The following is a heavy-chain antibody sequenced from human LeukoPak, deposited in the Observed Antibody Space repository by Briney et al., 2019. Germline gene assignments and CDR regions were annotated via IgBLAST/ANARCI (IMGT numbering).Heavy chain of an antibody. CDR3: ARRNNIWLGVLRPGNFDY. CDR2: VYPGDSDI. J-gene: IGHJ4*02. V-gene: IGHV5-51*01. CDR1: GYSFGNLW. Sequence: GESLKISCKGSGYSFGNLWIEWVRQMPGKGLEWIGSVYPGDSDIRYSPSFQGQVTISADESISTAYLKWGSLKASDTALYFCARRNNIWLGVLRPGNFDYWGQGTLVTVSS. D-gene: IGHD3-10*01.